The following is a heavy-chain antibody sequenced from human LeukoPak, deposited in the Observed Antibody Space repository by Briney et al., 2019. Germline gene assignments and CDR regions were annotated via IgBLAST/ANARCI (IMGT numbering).Heavy chain of an antibody. CDR3: ARCPPYSSSWYNWFDP. CDR2: ISAYNGNT. CDR1: SYTFTSYG. J-gene: IGHJ5*02. V-gene: IGHV1-18*01. D-gene: IGHD6-13*01. Sequence: ASVKVSCKASSYTFTSYGISWVRRAPGQGLEWMGWISAYNGNTNYAQKLQGRVTMTTDTSTSTAYMELRSLRSDDTAVYYCARCPPYSSSWYNWFDPWGQGTLVTVSS.